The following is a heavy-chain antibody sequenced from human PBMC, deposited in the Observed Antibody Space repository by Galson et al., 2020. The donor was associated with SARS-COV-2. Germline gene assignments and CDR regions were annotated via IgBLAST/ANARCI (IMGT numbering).Heavy chain of an antibody. CDR3: ARQRDRNWFDP. J-gene: IGHJ5*02. CDR2: IYYSGST. CDR1: GGSISSSSYY. V-gene: IGHV4-39*01. D-gene: IGHD2-21*02. Sequence: ETSETLSLTCTVSGGSISSSSYYWGWIRQPPGKGLEWIGTIYYSGSTYYNPSLKSRVTISVDTSKNQFSLKLSSVTAADTAVYYCARQRDRNWFDPWGQGTLVTVSS.